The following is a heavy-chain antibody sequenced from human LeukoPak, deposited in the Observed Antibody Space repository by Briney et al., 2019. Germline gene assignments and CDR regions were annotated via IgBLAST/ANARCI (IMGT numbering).Heavy chain of an antibody. CDR3: AKDWGYYYDSSGYFDY. J-gene: IGHJ4*02. D-gene: IGHD3-22*01. Sequence: GGPLRLSCAASGFTFDDYAMHWVRQAPGKGLEWVSLISGDGGSTYYVDSVEGRFTISRDNSKNSLYLQMNSLRTEDTALYYCAKDWGYYYDSSGYFDYWGQGTLVTVSS. V-gene: IGHV3-43*02. CDR2: ISGDGGST. CDR1: GFTFDDYA.